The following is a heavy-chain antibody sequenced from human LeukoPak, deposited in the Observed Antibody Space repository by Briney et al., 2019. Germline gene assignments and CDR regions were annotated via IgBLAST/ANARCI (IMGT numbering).Heavy chain of an antibody. D-gene: IGHD2-15*01. V-gene: IGHV5-51*01. CDR3: ATGPKLPSIDY. CDR1: GYSFPTYW. CDR2: IYPGDPDA. J-gene: IGHJ4*02. Sequence: GESLKISCKGSGYSFPTYWIGWVRQMPGKGLEWMGIIYPGDPDATYSPSFRGQVTISADKSINTAYMQWNSLKASDTAMYYCATGPKLPSIDYWGQGTLVTDSS.